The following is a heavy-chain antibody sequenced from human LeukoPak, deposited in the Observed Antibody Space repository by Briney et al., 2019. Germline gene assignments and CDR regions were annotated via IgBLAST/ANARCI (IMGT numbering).Heavy chain of an antibody. V-gene: IGHV4-34*01. D-gene: IGHD6-6*01. CDR2: INHSGTT. CDR1: GGSFSGYY. Sequence: SETLSLTCAVYGGSFSGYYWSWIRQPPGKGLEWIGEINHSGTTNYNPSLKSRVTISVDTSKNQFSLKPTSVTAADTAVYYCASGQQLGSFDYWGQGTLVTVSS. J-gene: IGHJ4*02. CDR3: ASGQQLGSFDY.